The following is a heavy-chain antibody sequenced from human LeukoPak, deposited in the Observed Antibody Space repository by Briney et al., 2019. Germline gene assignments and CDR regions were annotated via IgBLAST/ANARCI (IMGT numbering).Heavy chain of an antibody. V-gene: IGHV1-46*01. D-gene: IGHD1-20*01. Sequence: GASVKVSCKASGYSFISFYIHWVRQAPGQGLEWMGVINPSGGSTAYAQQFQGRVTMTRDTSTSTVYMELSSLRSEDTAVYYCARHSLIGTTPFDYWGQGTLVTVFS. J-gene: IGHJ4*02. CDR2: INPSGGST. CDR1: GYSFISFY. CDR3: ARHSLIGTTPFDY.